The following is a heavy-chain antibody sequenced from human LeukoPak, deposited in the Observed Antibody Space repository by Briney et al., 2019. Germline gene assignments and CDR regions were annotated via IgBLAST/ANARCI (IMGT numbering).Heavy chain of an antibody. CDR1: GGSISSYF. D-gene: IGHD3-22*01. J-gene: IGHJ3*02. CDR2: IYYSGNT. CDR3: ARTTIYYYDSSGYPDAFDI. Sequence: PSETLSLTCTVSGGSISSYFWSWIRQPPGKGVEWIGFIYYSGNTNYNPSLKSRVTISVDTSKNQFSLKLSSVTAADTAVYYCARTTIYYYDSSGYPDAFDIWGQGTMVTVSS. V-gene: IGHV4-59*08.